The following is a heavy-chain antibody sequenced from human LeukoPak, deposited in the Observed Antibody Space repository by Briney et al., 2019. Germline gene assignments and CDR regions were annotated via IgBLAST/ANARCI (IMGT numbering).Heavy chain of an antibody. CDR1: GFTFSSYS. V-gene: IGHV3-48*04. D-gene: IGHD3-10*01. Sequence: GGSLRLSCAASGFTFSSYSMNWVRQAPGKGLEWVSYISSSSSTIYYADSVKGRFTISRDNAKNSLYLQMKSLRAEDTALYYCAKGSYGSGSYVDYWGQGSLVTVSS. CDR3: AKGSYGSGSYVDY. CDR2: ISSSSSTI. J-gene: IGHJ4*02.